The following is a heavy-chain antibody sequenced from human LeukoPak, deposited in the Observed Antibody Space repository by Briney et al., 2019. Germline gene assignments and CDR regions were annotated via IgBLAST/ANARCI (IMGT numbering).Heavy chain of an antibody. CDR1: GFTFSSYA. V-gene: IGHV3-23*01. Sequence: GGSLRLSCAASGFTFSSYAMSWVRQAPGKGLEWVSAISHDGGTPYHADSVKGRFTISRDSSKNTVYLQMNSLRAEDTAVYYCAKARDSLGELSFHGGQGTLVTVSS. CDR2: ISHDGGTP. CDR3: AKARDSLGELSFH. J-gene: IGHJ4*02. D-gene: IGHD3-16*02.